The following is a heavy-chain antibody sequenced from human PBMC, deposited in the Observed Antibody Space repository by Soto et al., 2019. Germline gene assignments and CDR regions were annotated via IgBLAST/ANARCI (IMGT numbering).Heavy chain of an antibody. CDR1: GDSIRSPDFY. V-gene: IGHV4-39*01. J-gene: IGHJ6*03. D-gene: IGHD3-16*02. CDR2: ISHSGDT. CDR3: ARAAYDYIWGSYRHPLYYMDV. Sequence: SETLSLTCTVSGDSIRSPDFYWGWIRRPPGQGLEWIGTISHSGDTFYNPPLKSRLTISLDTSKNQFSLRLSSVTAADTAVYYCARAAYDYIWGSYRHPLYYMDVWGKGTTVSVSS.